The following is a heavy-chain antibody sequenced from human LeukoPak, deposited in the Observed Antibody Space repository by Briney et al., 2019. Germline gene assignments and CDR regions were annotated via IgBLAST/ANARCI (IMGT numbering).Heavy chain of an antibody. CDR3: AKGVTMVRGVTDFFDY. D-gene: IGHD3-10*01. J-gene: IGHJ4*02. V-gene: IGHV3-30*18. Sequence: GGSLRLSCAASGFTFSSYGMHWVRQAPGKGLEWVAVISYDGSNKYYADSVKGRFTISRDNSKNTLYLQMNSLRAEDTAVCYCAKGVTMVRGVTDFFDYWGQGTLVTVSS. CDR2: ISYDGSNK. CDR1: GFTFSSYG.